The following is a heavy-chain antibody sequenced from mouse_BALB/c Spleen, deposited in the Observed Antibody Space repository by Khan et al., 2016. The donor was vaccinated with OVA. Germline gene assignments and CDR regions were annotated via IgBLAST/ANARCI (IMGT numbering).Heavy chain of an antibody. V-gene: IGHV2-9*02. CDR3: ARYRLRLAMDS. CDR2: IWTGGNT. D-gene: IGHD2-4*01. Sequence: QVQLKESGPGLVAPSQSLSITCTVSGFSFTSYGVHWIRQPPGKGLEWLGVIWTGGNTNYNSALMSRLSISKDNSKSQVFLKMNSLQTDDTAIYYCARYRLRLAMDSWGQGTSVTVSS. J-gene: IGHJ4*01. CDR1: GFSFTSYG.